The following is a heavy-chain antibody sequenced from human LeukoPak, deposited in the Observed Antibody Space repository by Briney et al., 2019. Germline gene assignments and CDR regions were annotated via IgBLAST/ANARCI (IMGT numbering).Heavy chain of an antibody. J-gene: IGHJ5*02. CDR2: LDPEHGGR. CDR3: ATATIIWGSYRSWLDT. V-gene: IGHV1-24*01. CDR1: GKSLTIVS. D-gene: IGHD3-16*02. Sequence: GASVTVSFTFSGKSLTIVSIHWVRQSPGKGLEWMGGLDPEHGGRLYAQTFQGRVTMTEDASTDTAYMELNRLRSEDTAVYYCATATIIWGSYRSWLDTWGQGTLVTVSS.